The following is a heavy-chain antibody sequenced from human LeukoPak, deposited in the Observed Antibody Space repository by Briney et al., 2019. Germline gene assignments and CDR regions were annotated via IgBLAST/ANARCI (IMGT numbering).Heavy chain of an antibody. Sequence: GASVKVSCKASGYTFTSYGMSWVRQAPGQELEWMGWISAYNGNTNYAQKFQGRVTMTTDTSTSTAYIELRSLRPDDTAVYYCARDFTVAGVPGGYWGQGTLVTVSS. D-gene: IGHD6-19*01. J-gene: IGHJ4*02. CDR3: ARDFTVAGVPGGY. CDR2: ISAYNGNT. CDR1: GYTFTSYG. V-gene: IGHV1-18*01.